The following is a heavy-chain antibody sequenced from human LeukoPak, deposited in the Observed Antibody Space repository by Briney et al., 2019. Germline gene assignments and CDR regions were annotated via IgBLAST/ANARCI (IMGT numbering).Heavy chain of an antibody. Sequence: PSETLSLTCTVSGGSISSDFWSWLRQPPGKGLEWIGYITYSGSTNYNPSLRSRVTISINTSRNQFSLKLSSVTAADTAIYYCARTYYYFPGSSSGSYNFDYWGQGTPVTVSS. CDR1: GGSISSDF. CDR3: ARTYYYFPGSSSGSYNFDY. CDR2: ITYSGST. D-gene: IGHD3-10*01. J-gene: IGHJ4*02. V-gene: IGHV4-59*01.